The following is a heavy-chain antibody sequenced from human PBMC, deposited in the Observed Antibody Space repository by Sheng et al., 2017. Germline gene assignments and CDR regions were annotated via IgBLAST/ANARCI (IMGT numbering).Heavy chain of an antibody. CDR3: ARGHTPIVGATQGPVDY. V-gene: IGHV1-69*01. D-gene: IGHD1-26*01. Sequence: QVQLVQSGAEVKKPGSSVKVSCKASGGTFSSYAISWVRQAPGQGLEWMGGIIPIFGTANYAQKFQGRVTITADESTSTAYMELSSLRSEDTAVYYCARGHTPIVGATQGPVDYWGQGTLVTVSS. CDR1: GGTFSSYA. J-gene: IGHJ4*02. CDR2: IIPIFGTA.